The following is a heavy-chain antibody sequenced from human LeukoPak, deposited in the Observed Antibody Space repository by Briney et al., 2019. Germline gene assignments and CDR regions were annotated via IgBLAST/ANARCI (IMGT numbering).Heavy chain of an antibody. D-gene: IGHD3-10*01. J-gene: IGHJ3*02. Sequence: SGGSLRLSCAAPGFTFSDYYMSWIRKAPGKGLEWVSYISSSGSTIYYADSVKGRFTISRDNAKNSLYLQMNSLRAEDTAVYYCARGVWFGELMSAFDIWGQGTMVTVSS. CDR3: ARGVWFGELMSAFDI. CDR1: GFTFSDYY. CDR2: ISSSGSTI. V-gene: IGHV3-11*01.